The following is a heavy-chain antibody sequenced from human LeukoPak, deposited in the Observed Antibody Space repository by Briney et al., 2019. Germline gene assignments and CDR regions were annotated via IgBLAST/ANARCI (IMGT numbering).Heavy chain of an antibody. J-gene: IGHJ4*02. Sequence: GGSLRLSCAASGFTFNNAWMSWVRQAPGKGLEWVGRIKSKTDGGTTDYAAPVKGRFTLSRDDSKNTLYLQMNSLKTKDTAVYYCTTDLSQGLWFGELPDLDYWGQGTLVTVSS. CDR2: IKSKTDGGTT. CDR3: TTDLSQGLWFGELPDLDY. D-gene: IGHD3-10*01. V-gene: IGHV3-15*01. CDR1: GFTFNNAW.